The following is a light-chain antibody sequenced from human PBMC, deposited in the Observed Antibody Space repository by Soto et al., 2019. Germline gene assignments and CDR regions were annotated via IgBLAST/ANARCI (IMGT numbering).Light chain of an antibody. V-gene: IGKV1-27*01. CDR2: AAS. CDR1: QGIGEH. Sequence: IQMTQSPSSLSASIGDRVTITCRASQGIGEHLAWHQQKPGKPPKVLIYAASTLQSGVPSRFSGSGSGTDFTLTISSLQPEDVATYYCQKYNSDPEAFGPGTKVDIK. CDR3: QKYNSDPEA. J-gene: IGKJ3*01.